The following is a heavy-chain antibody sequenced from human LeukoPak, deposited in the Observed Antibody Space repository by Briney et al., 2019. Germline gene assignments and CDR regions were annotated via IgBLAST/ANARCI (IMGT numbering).Heavy chain of an antibody. CDR1: GGSISSSSYY. D-gene: IGHD2-21*01. Sequence: SETLSLTCTVSGGSISSSSYYWGWIRQPPGKGLEWIGSIYYSGSTYYNPSLKSRVTISVDTSKSQFSLKLSSVTAADTAVYYCARASGLLVSYWGQGTLVTVSS. V-gene: IGHV4-39*01. CDR3: ARASGLLVSY. CDR2: IYYSGST. J-gene: IGHJ4*02.